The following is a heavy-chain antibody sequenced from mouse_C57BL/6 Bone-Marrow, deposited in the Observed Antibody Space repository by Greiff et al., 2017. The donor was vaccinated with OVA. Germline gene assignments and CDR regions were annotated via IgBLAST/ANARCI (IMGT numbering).Heavy chain of an antibody. CDR1: GFSLTSYG. J-gene: IGHJ4*01. V-gene: IGHV2-2*01. CDR3: ASSTVVARYYAMDY. D-gene: IGHD1-1*01. Sequence: VKLLESGPGLVQPSQSLSITCTVSGFSLTSYGVHWVRQSPGKGLEWLGVIWSGGSTDYNAAFISRLSISKDNSKSQVFFKMNSLQADDTAIYYCASSTVVARYYAMDYWGQGTSVTVSS. CDR2: IWSGGST.